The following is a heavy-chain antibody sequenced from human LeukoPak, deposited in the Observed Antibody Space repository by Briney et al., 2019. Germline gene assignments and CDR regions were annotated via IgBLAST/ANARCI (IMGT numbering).Heavy chain of an antibody. D-gene: IGHD2/OR15-2a*01. Sequence: GGSLRLSCAASGFTFSSFAMSWVRQAPGKGLEWVSVIYSGGSTYYTDSVKGRFTISRDNSKNTLYLQMNRLRAEDTAVYYCARDEPSPDSTDLDYWGQGTLVTVSS. CDR2: IYSGGST. CDR3: ARDEPSPDSTDLDY. J-gene: IGHJ4*02. V-gene: IGHV3-66*01. CDR1: GFTFSSFA.